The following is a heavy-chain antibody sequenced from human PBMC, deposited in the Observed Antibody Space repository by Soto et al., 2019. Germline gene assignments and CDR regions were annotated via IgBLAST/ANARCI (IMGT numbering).Heavy chain of an antibody. J-gene: IGHJ4*02. D-gene: IGHD5-12*01. CDR1: GGSISSSSYY. Sequence: PSETLSLTCTVSGGSISSSSYYWGWIRQPPGKGLEWIGSIYYSGSTYYNPSLKSRVTISVDTSKNQFSLKLSSVTAADTAVYYCARIYSGYDNFYFDYWGQGTLVTVSS. V-gene: IGHV4-39*01. CDR3: ARIYSGYDNFYFDY. CDR2: IYYSGST.